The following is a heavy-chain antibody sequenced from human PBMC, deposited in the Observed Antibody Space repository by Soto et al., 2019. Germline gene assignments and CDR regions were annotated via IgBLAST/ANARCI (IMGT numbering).Heavy chain of an antibody. J-gene: IGHJ3*02. V-gene: IGHV1-3*01. D-gene: IGHD3-3*01. CDR3: ASSFWSGPDDAFDI. CDR2: INAGNGNT. CDR1: GYTFTSYA. Sequence: ASVKVSCKASGYTFTSYAMHWVRQAPGQRLEWMGWINAGNGNTKYSQKFQGRVTITRDTSASTAYMELSSLRSEDTAVRYCASSFWSGPDDAFDIWGQGTMVTVSS.